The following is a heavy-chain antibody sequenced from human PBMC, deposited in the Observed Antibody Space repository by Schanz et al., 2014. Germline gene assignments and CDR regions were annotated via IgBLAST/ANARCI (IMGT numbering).Heavy chain of an antibody. D-gene: IGHD1-26*01. CDR1: GFTFSSYG. Sequence: VQLVESGGGWVQPGGSLRLSCAASGFTFSSYGMHWVRQAPGKGLEWVAVIWYDGSNKYYADSVKGRFTISRDNSKNTLFLQMNSLRAEDTAVYYCARDHTTESYYSAGPPIDYWGQGTLVTVSS. J-gene: IGHJ4*02. V-gene: IGHV3-33*01. CDR2: IWYDGSNK. CDR3: ARDHTTESYYSAGPPIDY.